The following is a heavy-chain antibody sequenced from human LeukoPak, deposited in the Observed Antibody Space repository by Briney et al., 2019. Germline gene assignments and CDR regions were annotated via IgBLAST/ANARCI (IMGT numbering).Heavy chain of an antibody. CDR2: IWYDGSNK. CDR1: GFTFSSYG. CDR3: ARDPGVWGSYRPGNYFDY. J-gene: IGHJ4*02. Sequence: GGSLRLSCAASGFTFSSYGMHWVRQAPGKGLEWVAVIWYDGSNKYYADSVKGRFTISRDNSKNTLYLQMNSLRAEDTAVYYCARDPGVWGSYRPGNYFDYWGQGTLVTVSS. V-gene: IGHV3-33*01. D-gene: IGHD3-16*02.